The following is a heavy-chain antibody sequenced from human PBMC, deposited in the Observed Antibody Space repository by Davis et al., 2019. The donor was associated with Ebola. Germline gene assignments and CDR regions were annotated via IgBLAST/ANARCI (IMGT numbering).Heavy chain of an antibody. V-gene: IGHV1-18*04. D-gene: IGHD1-1*01. CDR1: GYTFTNYG. Sequence: SVTVSCKASGYTFTNYGITWVRQAPGQGLEWMGWINPHNGNTNYAQNVQGRDIMTADTATTTAYMEVGSLRSDDTAVYYCARAQFPTTSEHWGQGTLVTVSS. J-gene: IGHJ4*02. CDR2: INPHNGNT. CDR3: ARAQFPTTSEH.